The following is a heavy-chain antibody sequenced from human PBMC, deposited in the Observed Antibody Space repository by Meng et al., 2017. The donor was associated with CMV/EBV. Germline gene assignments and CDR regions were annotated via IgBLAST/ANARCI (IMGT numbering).Heavy chain of an antibody. V-gene: IGHV4-59*01. Sequence: SETLSLTCTVSGGSISSYYWSWIRQPPGKGLEWIGYIYYSGSTNYNPSLKSRVTISVDTSKNQFSLKLSSVTAADTAVYYCARLGENYYGMDVWGQGTTVTVSS. CDR2: IYYSGST. CDR3: ARLGENYYGMDV. CDR1: GGSISSYY. J-gene: IGHJ6*02.